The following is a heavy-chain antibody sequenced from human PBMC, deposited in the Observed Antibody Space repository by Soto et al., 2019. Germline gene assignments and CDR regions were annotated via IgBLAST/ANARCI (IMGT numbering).Heavy chain of an antibody. V-gene: IGHV3-15*01. Sequence: EVQLVDSGGGFVQPGGSLGLSCVASRFSFTNAWMSWVRQAPGKGPEGVGRIKSKTDGGTAAYAARVKGRFTISRDDSQNTRYLHIDSLKTADTALYHCSTGVGSYGLDIWGQGTTVTVSS. D-gene: IGHD1-26*01. CDR1: RFSFTNAW. CDR3: STGVGSYGLDI. CDR2: IKSKTDGGTA. J-gene: IGHJ6*02.